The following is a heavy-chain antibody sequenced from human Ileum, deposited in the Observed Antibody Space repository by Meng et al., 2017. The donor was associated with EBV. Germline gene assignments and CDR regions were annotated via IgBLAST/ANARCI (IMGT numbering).Heavy chain of an antibody. Sequence: QTSFNGFAPAPVTATQTLTLTCTFSGFARSTSGVGVGWIRQPPGKALEWLSLIYWYDDKRYSPSLKSRLTITKDTSKNQVVLTMTNMDPVDTATYYCAHRPSMVRGVMYFDYWGQGTLVTVSS. J-gene: IGHJ4*02. CDR2: IYWYDDK. CDR3: AHRPSMVRGVMYFDY. D-gene: IGHD3-10*01. V-gene: IGHV2-5*01. CDR1: GFARSTSGVG.